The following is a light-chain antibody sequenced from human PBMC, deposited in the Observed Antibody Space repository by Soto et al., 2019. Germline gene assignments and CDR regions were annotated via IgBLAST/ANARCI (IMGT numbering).Light chain of an antibody. J-gene: IGKJ1*01. CDR2: GAS. Sequence: EIVLTQSPGTLSLSPGARATLSCRARQNVDSNYLAWYQQKPGQAPRIIIFGASGRATGIPDRFSGSGSGTDFTLTISRLEPEDFAVYYCQQYGSLSWTFGQGTKVDIK. CDR1: QNVDSNY. V-gene: IGKV3-20*01. CDR3: QQYGSLSWT.